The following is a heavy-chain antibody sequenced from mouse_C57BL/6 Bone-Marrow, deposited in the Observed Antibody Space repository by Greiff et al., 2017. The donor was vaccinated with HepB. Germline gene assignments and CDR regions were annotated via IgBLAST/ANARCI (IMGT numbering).Heavy chain of an antibody. CDR3: TTFITTVDGLYFDV. V-gene: IGHV14-4*01. CDR2: IDPENGDT. CDR1: GFNIKDDY. D-gene: IGHD1-1*01. Sequence: EVQLQQSGAELVRPGASVKLSCTASGFNIKDDYMHWVKQRPEQGLEWIGWIDPENGDTEYASKFQGKATITANTSSNTAYLQLSSLTSEDTAVYYCTTFITTVDGLYFDVWGTGTTVTVSS. J-gene: IGHJ1*03.